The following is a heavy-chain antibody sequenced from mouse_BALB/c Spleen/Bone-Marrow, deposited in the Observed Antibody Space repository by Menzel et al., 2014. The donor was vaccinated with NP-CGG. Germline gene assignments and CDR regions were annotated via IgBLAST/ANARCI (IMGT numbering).Heavy chain of an antibody. CDR1: GFTFSSYG. J-gene: IGHJ3*01. CDR3: AFITAIAY. CDR2: VGGGDSYT. Sequence: EVQRVESGGDLVEPGWSLKLSCAASGFTFSSYGMSWVRQTPDKRLEWVATVGGGDSYTYYPDFVKGRFTISRDIAKNTLYLHMSSLKSEDTAMYYCAFITAIAYWGQGTLVTVSA. V-gene: IGHV5-6*01. D-gene: IGHD1-1*01.